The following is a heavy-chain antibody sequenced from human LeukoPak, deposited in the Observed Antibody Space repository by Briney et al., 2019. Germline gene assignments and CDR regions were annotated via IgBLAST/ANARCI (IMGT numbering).Heavy chain of an antibody. V-gene: IGHV4-59*07. D-gene: IGHD3-16*01. CDR3: ASMTRPYYFDY. J-gene: IGHJ4*02. Sequence: SDTLSLICTVSVGSISSYYWSWIRHPPGKGLEWIGYIYYSGSTNYNPSLKGRVTMSVDTSKNQFSLKLSSVTTADTAVYYCASMTRPYYFDYWGQGTLVTVSS. CDR2: IYYSGST. CDR1: VGSISSYY.